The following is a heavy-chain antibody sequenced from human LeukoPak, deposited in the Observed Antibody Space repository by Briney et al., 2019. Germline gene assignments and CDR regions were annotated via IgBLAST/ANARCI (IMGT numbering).Heavy chain of an antibody. CDR2: INPNSGGT. Sequence: ASVKVSCEASGYTFTVYYMHWVRQTPGQGLEWMGWINPNSGGTNYAQNVQGRVTMPRDTSITTASMELSRMRSDDTAVYYRVRDQGYGGTTASYYYYMDVWGKGTTVTVSS. V-gene: IGHV1-2*02. D-gene: IGHD1-7*01. CDR1: GYTFTVYY. CDR3: VRDQGYGGTTASYYYYMDV. J-gene: IGHJ6*03.